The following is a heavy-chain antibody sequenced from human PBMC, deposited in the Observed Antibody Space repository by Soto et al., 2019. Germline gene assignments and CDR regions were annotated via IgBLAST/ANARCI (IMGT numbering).Heavy chain of an antibody. Sequence: QVQLVESGGGVVQPGRSLRLSCAASGFTFSSYGMHWVRQAPGKGLEWVAVIWYDGSNKYYADSVKGRFTISRDNSKNTLYLQMNSLRAEDTAVYYCARDPEIGAMVISAARIYYYYGMDVWGQGTTVTVSS. V-gene: IGHV3-33*01. CDR1: GFTFSSYG. D-gene: IGHD5-18*01. J-gene: IGHJ6*02. CDR2: IWYDGSNK. CDR3: ARDPEIGAMVISAARIYYYYGMDV.